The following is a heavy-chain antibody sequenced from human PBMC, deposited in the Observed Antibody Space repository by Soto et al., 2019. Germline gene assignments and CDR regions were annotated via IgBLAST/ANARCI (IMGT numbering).Heavy chain of an antibody. CDR1: GGSVSSGSYY. J-gene: IGHJ3*02. V-gene: IGHV4-61*01. CDR3: ARTRDFWSGNDAFDI. Sequence: PSETLPLTCTDSGGSVSSGSYYWSWIRQPPGKGLEWIGYMYYSGSTNYNPSLKSRVTISLDTSKNQFSLKLSSVTAADTAVYFCARTRDFWSGNDAFDIWGQGTMVTVSS. D-gene: IGHD3-3*01. CDR2: MYYSGST.